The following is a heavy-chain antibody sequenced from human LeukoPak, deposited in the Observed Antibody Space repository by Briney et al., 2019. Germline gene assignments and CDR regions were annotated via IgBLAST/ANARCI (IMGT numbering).Heavy chain of an antibody. CDR1: GFTFSAFG. D-gene: IGHD3-10*01. Sequence: GGSLRLSCAASGFTFSAFGMHWVRQAPGKGLEGVTFIPYDGSDKYYADSVKGRFTISRDNSKNTLYLQMNNMRTEDTAVYYCAREALVWSPPDIWGQGTTVTVSS. J-gene: IGHJ3*02. CDR3: AREALVWSPPDI. V-gene: IGHV3-30*19. CDR2: IPYDGSDK.